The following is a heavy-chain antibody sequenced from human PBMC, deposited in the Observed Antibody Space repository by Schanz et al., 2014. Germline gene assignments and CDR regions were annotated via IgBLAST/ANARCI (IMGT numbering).Heavy chain of an antibody. V-gene: IGHV3-30*04. D-gene: IGHD1-26*01. J-gene: IGHJ4*02. CDR3: AGDWASGRYYSDY. CDR2: ISYDGNKK. Sequence: QVQLVESGGGVVQSGRSLRLSCTASGFTFSSHAFHWVRQAPGKGLEWVAVISYDGNKKYYAESVKGRFTVSRDNSKNTLYLQMNSLRTEDTAVYYCAGDWASGRYYSDYWGKG. CDR1: GFTFSSHA.